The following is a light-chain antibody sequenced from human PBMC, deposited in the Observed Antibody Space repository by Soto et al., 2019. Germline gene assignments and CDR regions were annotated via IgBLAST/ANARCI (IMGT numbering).Light chain of an antibody. CDR2: GAS. V-gene: IGKV3-15*01. J-gene: IGKJ5*01. Sequence: EIVMTQSPATLSVSPGERATLSCRASQRVRSNLAWYQQKPGQAPRLLIYGASTRATGIPARFSGSGSGTEFTLTISSLQSEDFAVFYCQQYDNWPITFGQGTRLEIK. CDR3: QQYDNWPIT. CDR1: QRVRSN.